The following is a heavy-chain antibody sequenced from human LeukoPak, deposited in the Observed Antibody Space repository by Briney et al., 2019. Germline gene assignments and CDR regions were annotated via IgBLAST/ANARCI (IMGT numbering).Heavy chain of an antibody. CDR1: GGSSSGYY. CDR3: ARGPRLWFGELSKYYFDY. Sequence: SETLSLTCAVYGGSSSGYYWSWIRQPPGKGLEWIGEINHSGSTNYNPSLKSRVTISVDTSKNQFSLKLSSVTAADTAVYYCARGPRLWFGELSKYYFDYWGQGTLVTVSS. J-gene: IGHJ4*02. V-gene: IGHV4-34*01. D-gene: IGHD3-10*01. CDR2: INHSGST.